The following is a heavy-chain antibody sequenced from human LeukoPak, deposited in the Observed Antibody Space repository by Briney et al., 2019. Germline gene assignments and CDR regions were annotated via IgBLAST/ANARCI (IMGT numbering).Heavy chain of an antibody. CDR1: GFTFSSYA. D-gene: IGHD3-22*01. V-gene: IGHV3-23*01. Sequence: GGSLRLSCAASGFTFSSYAMSWVRQAPGKGLEWVSAISGSGGSTYYADSVKGRFTISRDNSKNTLYLQMNSLRAEDTAVYCCAKGALYYYDSSGSSLQHWGQGTLVTVSS. J-gene: IGHJ1*01. CDR2: ISGSGGST. CDR3: AKGALYYYDSSGSSLQH.